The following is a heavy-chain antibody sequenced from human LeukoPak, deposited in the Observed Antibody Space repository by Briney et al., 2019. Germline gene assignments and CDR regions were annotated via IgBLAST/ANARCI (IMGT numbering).Heavy chain of an antibody. CDR2: ISDIGSI. D-gene: IGHD2/OR15-2a*01. J-gene: IGHJ4*02. V-gene: IGHV4-59*08. CDR1: GGSISSYY. CDR3: AGHHPRNTVDF. Sequence: SETLSLTCTVSGGSISSYYWSWIRQPPGKGLEWIAYISDIGSINYNPSLKSRVTISLDTSKNQFSLKLSSVTAADTAVYYCAGHHPRNTVDFWGQGTLVTASS.